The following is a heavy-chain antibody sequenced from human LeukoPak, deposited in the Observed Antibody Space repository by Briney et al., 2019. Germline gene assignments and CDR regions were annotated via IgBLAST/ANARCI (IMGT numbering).Heavy chain of an antibody. CDR1: GFTFSHYS. J-gene: IGHJ4*02. V-gene: IGHV3-21*01. CDR3: ARAKPKNMVRGLIMRRESRYYFDY. D-gene: IGHD3-10*01. CDR2: ISSSSSYI. Sequence: GGSLRLSCAASGFTFSHYSMNWVRQAPGKGLEWVSFISSSSSYIYYADSVKGRFTISRDNAKNSLYLQMNSLRAEDTAVYYCARAKPKNMVRGLIMRRESRYYFDYWGQGTLVTVSS.